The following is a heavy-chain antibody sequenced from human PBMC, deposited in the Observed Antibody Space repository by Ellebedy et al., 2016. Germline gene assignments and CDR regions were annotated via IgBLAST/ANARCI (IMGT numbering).Heavy chain of an antibody. CDR2: ISSNGGST. J-gene: IGHJ5*02. CDR1: GFTFSSYA. CDR3: VKDPWNVLGAGP. D-gene: IGHD1-26*01. V-gene: IGHV3-64D*06. Sequence: GGSLRLXXSASGFTFSSYAMHWVRQAPGKGLEYVSAISSNGGSTYYADSVKGRFTISRDNSKNTLYLQMSSLRAEDTAVYYCVKDPWNVLGAGPWGQGTLVTVSS.